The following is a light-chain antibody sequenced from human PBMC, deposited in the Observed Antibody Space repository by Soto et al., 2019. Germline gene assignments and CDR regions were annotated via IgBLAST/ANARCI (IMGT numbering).Light chain of an antibody. CDR1: NNDVGGYKG. Sequence: QSALTQAPSVAGSPGQSVTISCTGTNNDVGGYKGVSWYQQSPGTAPKLIIYEVSNRPSGVPGRFSGSKSGNTASLTISGLQAEDEADYYCFPYTRTDTYVFGPGTKVTVL. V-gene: IGLV2-18*02. J-gene: IGLJ1*01. CDR2: EVS. CDR3: FPYTRTDTYV.